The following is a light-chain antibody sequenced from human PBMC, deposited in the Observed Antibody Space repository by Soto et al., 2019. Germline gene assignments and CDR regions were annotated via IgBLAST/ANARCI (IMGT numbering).Light chain of an antibody. CDR2: EVS. Sequence: QSALTQPASVSGSPGQSITISCTGTSSDVGASKYVSWYQQHPGKAPKLMIYEVSNRPSGVSNRFSGSKSGITASLTISGLQAEDEADYYCSSYTSTITVLFGGGTKLTVL. CDR1: SSDVGASKY. CDR3: SSYTSTITVL. V-gene: IGLV2-14*01. J-gene: IGLJ2*01.